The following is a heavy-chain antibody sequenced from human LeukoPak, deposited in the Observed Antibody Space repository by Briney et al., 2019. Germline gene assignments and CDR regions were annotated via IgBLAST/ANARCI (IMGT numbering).Heavy chain of an antibody. CDR1: GYTFTSYG. J-gene: IGHJ4*02. Sequence: ASVTVSFMASGYTFTSYGISWVGQAPGQGRDGMGWMSAYNGNTNYAQKLQGRVNMTTDTSTSTAYMELRSLRSDDTAVYYCARVETVAGNGGLDYWGQGTLVTVSS. D-gene: IGHD6-19*01. CDR3: ARVETVAGNGGLDY. V-gene: IGHV1-18*01. CDR2: MSAYNGNT.